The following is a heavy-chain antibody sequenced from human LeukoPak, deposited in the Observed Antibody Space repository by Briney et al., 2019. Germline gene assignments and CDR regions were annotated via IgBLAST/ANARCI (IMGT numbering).Heavy chain of an antibody. D-gene: IGHD2-21*01. J-gene: IGHJ5*02. Sequence: PGGSLRLSCAASGFTFSSYEMNWVRQAPGKGLEWLSYIIGSGSTTQYADSVRDRFTISRDNGKNAVYLQMNSLRADDTAIYYCVRDRGGAYSGDNLFDPWGQGTLVTVSS. CDR2: IIGSGSTT. CDR3: VRDRGGAYSGDNLFDP. CDR1: GFTFSSYE. V-gene: IGHV3-48*03.